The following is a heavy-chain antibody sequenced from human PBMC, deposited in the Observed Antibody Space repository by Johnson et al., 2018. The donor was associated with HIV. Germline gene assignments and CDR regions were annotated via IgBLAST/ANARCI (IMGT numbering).Heavy chain of an antibody. J-gene: IGHJ1*01. Sequence: VQLVESGGGLVQPGRSLRLSCSASGFTFDDYAMHWVRQAPGKGLEWVAGITWNSGNMGYAFSVKGRFAISRDNAKNSLYLQMNSLRAEDTALYYCARDMREMELGRIVRGLLGLRWAMWG. D-gene: IGHD3-10*01. CDR2: ITWNSGNM. V-gene: IGHV3-9*01. CDR1: GFTFDDYA. CDR3: ARDMREMELGRIVRGLLGLRWAM.